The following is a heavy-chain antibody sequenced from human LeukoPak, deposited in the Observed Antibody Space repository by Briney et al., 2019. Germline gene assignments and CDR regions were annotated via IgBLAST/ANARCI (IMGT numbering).Heavy chain of an antibody. CDR2: IYYSGTS. D-gene: IGHD5-18*01. CDR1: GYSITSNTW. J-gene: IGHJ4*02. V-gene: IGHV4-28*01. Sequence: SETLSLTCAVSGYSITSNTWWGWIRQPPGMGLEWIGYIYYSGTSYCNPSLKSRVTMSVDTSKNQLSLKLNAVTAVDTAVYYCARRGIQLWPHDDYWGQGTLVTVSS. CDR3: ARRGIQLWPHDDY.